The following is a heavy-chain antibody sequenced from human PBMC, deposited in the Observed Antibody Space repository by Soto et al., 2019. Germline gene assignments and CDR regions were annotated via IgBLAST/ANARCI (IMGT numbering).Heavy chain of an antibody. Sequence: ASVKVSCKASGYTITSYGISWVRQAPGQGLEWMGWISAYNGNTNYAQKLQGRVTMTTDTSTSTAYMELRSLRSDDTAVYYCAREPSYYHDLRAFDIWGQGTMVTVSS. CDR3: AREPSYYHDLRAFDI. D-gene: IGHD3-22*01. CDR2: ISAYNGNT. V-gene: IGHV1-18*01. CDR1: GYTITSYG. J-gene: IGHJ3*02.